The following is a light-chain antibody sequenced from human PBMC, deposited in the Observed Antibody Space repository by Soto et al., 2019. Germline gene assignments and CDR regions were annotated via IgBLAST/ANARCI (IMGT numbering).Light chain of an antibody. CDR1: QNVSSN. CDR3: HQYNHWLTWT. J-gene: IGKJ1*01. Sequence: TVLTPSPGTLSLSPVERATLSCRASQNVSSNLLVWYQQHPGQAPRLLIYGASSRATGIPARFSGSGSGTEFTLTISSLQSEDFAVYYCHQYNHWLTWTFGQGTKVDIK. V-gene: IGKV3D-15*01. CDR2: GAS.